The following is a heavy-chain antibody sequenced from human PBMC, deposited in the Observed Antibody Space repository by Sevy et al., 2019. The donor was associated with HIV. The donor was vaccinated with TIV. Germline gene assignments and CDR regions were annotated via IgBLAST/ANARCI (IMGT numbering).Heavy chain of an antibody. Sequence: SETLSLICTVSGGPISSHYWNWIRQTPGKGLEWIGSFYYTGITNYNPSLKSRVTMSADTSKNRVSLKLHSVTAADTAVYYCARLPSPYYDSSGDLIREYYFDSWGQGTLVTVSS. D-gene: IGHD3-22*01. CDR2: FYYTGIT. CDR3: ARLPSPYYDSSGDLIREYYFDS. J-gene: IGHJ4*02. V-gene: IGHV4-59*11. CDR1: GGPISSHY.